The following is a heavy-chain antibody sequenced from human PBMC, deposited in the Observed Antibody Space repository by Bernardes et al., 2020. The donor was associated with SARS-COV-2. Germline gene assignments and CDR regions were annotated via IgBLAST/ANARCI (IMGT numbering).Heavy chain of an antibody. J-gene: IGHJ3*02. CDR1: GGSISSSSYY. V-gene: IGHV4-39*01. CDR2: IYYSGST. CDR3: ARQLGYYDSSGYYSDDAFDI. Sequence: SETLSLTCTVSGGSISSSSYYWGWIRQPPGKGLEWIGSIYYSGSTYYNPSLKSRVTISVDTSKNQFSLKLSSVTAADTAVYYCARQLGYYDSSGYYSDDAFDIWGQGTMVTVSS. D-gene: IGHD3-22*01.